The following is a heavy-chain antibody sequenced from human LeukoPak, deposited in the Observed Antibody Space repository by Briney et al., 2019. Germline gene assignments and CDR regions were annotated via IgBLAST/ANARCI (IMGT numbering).Heavy chain of an antibody. CDR2: IYPGDSDT. CDR1: GYSFTNYW. J-gene: IGHJ6*03. D-gene: IGHD4-23*01. V-gene: IGHV5-51*01. CDR3: ARSVDHNYYYYMDV. Sequence: GESLKTSCQVSGYSFTNYWIAWVRQMPGKGLEWMGIIYPGDSDTRYNPSFQGQVTISADKSISTAYLQWSSLKASDTAMYYCARSVDHNYYYYMDVWGKGTMVTISS.